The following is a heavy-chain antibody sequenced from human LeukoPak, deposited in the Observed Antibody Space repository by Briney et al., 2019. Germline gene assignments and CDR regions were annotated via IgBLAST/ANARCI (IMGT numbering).Heavy chain of an antibody. CDR1: GFTFSSYG. CDR3: AKDSEGRESSGWYDGDFDY. D-gene: IGHD6-19*01. J-gene: IGHJ4*02. Sequence: GGSLRLSCAASGFTFSSYGMHWVRQAPGKGLEGVAFIRYDGSNKYYADSVKGRFTISRDNSKNTLYLQMNSLRPEDTAVYYCAKDSEGRESSGWYDGDFDYWGQGTLVTVSS. CDR2: IRYDGSNK. V-gene: IGHV3-30*02.